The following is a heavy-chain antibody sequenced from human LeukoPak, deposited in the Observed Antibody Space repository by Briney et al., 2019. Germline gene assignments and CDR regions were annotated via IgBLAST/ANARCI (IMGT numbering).Heavy chain of an antibody. V-gene: IGHV4-61*02. CDR2: LYTSGST. D-gene: IGHD7-27*01. CDR3: AKTLGVRAFDI. Sequence: TLSLTCTVSGGSISSGGYYWSWIRQPAGKGLEWIGRLYTSGSTSYNPSLKSRVTISVGTSKNQFSLTLSSVTAADTAVYYCAKTLGVRAFDIWGQGTMVTVSS. CDR1: GGSISSGGYY. J-gene: IGHJ3*02.